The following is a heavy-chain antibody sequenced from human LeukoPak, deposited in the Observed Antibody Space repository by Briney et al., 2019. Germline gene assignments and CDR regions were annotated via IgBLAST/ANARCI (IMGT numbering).Heavy chain of an antibody. Sequence: SETLSLTCAVYGGSFSGYYWSWVRQPPGKGLEWIGEINHSGSTNYNPSLKSRVTISVETSKNQFSLKLSSVTAADTAVYYCARAPVTPFAFDYWGQGTLVTVSS. CDR3: ARAPVTPFAFDY. D-gene: IGHD4-11*01. CDR2: INHSGST. CDR1: GGSFSGYY. V-gene: IGHV4-34*01. J-gene: IGHJ4*02.